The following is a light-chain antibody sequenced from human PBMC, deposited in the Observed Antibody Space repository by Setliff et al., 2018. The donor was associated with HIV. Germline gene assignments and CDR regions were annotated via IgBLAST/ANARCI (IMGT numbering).Light chain of an antibody. CDR1: NSNIGNNF. CDR2: DNN. V-gene: IGLV1-51*01. CDR3: GAWDSSLSAGV. Sequence: QSVLTQPPSVSAAPGQKVTISCSGSNSNIGNNFVSWYQQLPGTAPKLLIYDNNKRPSGIPDRFSGSKSGTSATLGITGLQTGDEADYYCGAWDSSLSAGVFGGGTNVTVL. J-gene: IGLJ3*02.